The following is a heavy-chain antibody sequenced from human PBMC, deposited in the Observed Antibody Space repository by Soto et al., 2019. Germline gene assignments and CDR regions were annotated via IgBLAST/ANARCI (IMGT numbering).Heavy chain of an antibody. CDR1: GYTFTGYY. CDR3: ARRVKNWNLHDAFDI. V-gene: IGHV1-2*04. Sequence: ASVKVSCKASGYTFTGYYMHWVRQAPGQGLEWMGWINPNSGGTNYAQKFQGWVTMTRDTSISTAYMELSRLRSDDTAVYYCARRVKNWNLHDAFDIWGQGTMVNVSS. CDR2: INPNSGGT. J-gene: IGHJ3*02. D-gene: IGHD1-1*01.